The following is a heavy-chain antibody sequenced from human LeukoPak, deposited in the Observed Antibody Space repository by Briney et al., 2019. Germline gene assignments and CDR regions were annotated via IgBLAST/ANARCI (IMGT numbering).Heavy chain of an antibody. J-gene: IGHJ6*03. CDR1: GFTFSSFG. Sequence: HPGGSLRLSCVASGFTFSSFGMHWVRRAPGKGLDWVAFVKYDGISEFYTDSVKGRFRISRDDSQSTVYLQMNSLKPEDTAAYYCARDSRHFVVVSGMTDHYMDVWGKGATVTISS. CDR2: VKYDGISE. D-gene: IGHD2-21*01. CDR3: ARDSRHFVVVSGMTDHYMDV. V-gene: IGHV3-30*02.